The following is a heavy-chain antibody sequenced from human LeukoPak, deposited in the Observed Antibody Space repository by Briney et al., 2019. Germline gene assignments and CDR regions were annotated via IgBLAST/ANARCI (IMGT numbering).Heavy chain of an antibody. J-gene: IGHJ4*02. CDR1: GFTFSSYA. V-gene: IGHV3-23*01. CDR2: ISGSGGST. Sequence: GSLRLSCAASGFTFSSYAMSWVRQAPGKGLEWVSAISGSGGSTYYADSVKGRFTISRDNSKNTLYLQMNSLRAEDTAVYYCAKDRGLGSIAARPDVYFDYWGQGTLVTVSS. D-gene: IGHD6-6*01. CDR3: AKDRGLGSIAARPDVYFDY.